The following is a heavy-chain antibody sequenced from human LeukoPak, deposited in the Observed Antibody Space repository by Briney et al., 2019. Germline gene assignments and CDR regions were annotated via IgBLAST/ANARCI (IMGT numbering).Heavy chain of an antibody. V-gene: IGHV1-2*02. J-gene: IGHJ3*02. D-gene: IGHD2-8*01. CDR3: ARVSVILRAFDI. CDR1: GYTFTGYA. CDR2: INPNSGGT. Sequence: ASVKVSCKASGYTFTGYAMNWVRQAPGQGLEWMGWINPNSGGTNYAQKFQGRVTMTRDTSISTAYMELSRLRSDDTAVYYCARVSVILRAFDIWGQGTMVTVSS.